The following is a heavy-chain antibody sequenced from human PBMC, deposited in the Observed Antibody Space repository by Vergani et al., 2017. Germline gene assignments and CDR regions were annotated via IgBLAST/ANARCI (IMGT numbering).Heavy chain of an antibody. V-gene: IGHV3-23*01. J-gene: IGHJ6*02. CDR3: AKANPRNSGYDYLYYYHAMDV. CDR1: GFTFSSYV. Sequence: EVQLLESGGGLVQPGGSLRLSCAASGFTFSSYVMSWVRQAPGKGLEWVSGISGSGGSTYYAGSVKGRFTISRDSSKNTLYLQMNSLSAGDTAVYYCAKANPRNSGYDYLYYYHAMDVWGQGTTVTVSS. CDR2: ISGSGGST. D-gene: IGHD5-12*01.